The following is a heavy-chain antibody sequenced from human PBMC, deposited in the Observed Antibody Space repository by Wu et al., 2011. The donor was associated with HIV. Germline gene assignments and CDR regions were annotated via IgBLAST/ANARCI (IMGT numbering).Heavy chain of an antibody. CDR2: ITPVFETT. J-gene: IGHJ5*02. CDR1: RDTFNRYL. CDR3: AIDHGVYSSSWSKNNWFDP. D-gene: IGHD6-13*01. Sequence: QVQLLQSGTEVKRPGSSVKVSCQASRDTFNRYLISWVRQGPGQGLEWMGGITPVFETTNYAQKFQGRVTITADESTSTAYMELSSLRSEDTAVYYCAIDHGVYSSSWSKNNWFDPWGQGTLVTVSS. V-gene: IGHV1-69*12.